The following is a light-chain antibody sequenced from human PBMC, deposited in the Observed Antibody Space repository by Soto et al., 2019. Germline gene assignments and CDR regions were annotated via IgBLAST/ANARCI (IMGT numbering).Light chain of an antibody. CDR1: QSISSW. CDR2: KAS. J-gene: IGKJ1*01. V-gene: IGKV1-5*03. Sequence: DIQMTQSPSTLSASVGDRVTITCRASQSISSWLAWYQQKPGKAPKLLIYKASSLESGVPSRFSGSGSGTEFTLTISSLQPDDFAVYYCQQYNSYSWTFGQGTKVEIK. CDR3: QQYNSYSWT.